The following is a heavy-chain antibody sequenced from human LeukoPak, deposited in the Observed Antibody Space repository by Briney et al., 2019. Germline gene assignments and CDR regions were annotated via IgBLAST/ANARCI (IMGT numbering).Heavy chain of an antibody. CDR3: ARDSLTMIVGRQKRGLDY. V-gene: IGHV3-20*04. Sequence: GGSLRLSCAASGFTFDDYGMSWVRHAPGKGLEWVSGINWNGGSTGYADSVKGRFTISRDNAKNSLYLQMNSLRAEDTAVYYCARDSLTMIVGRQKRGLDYWGQGTLVTVSS. D-gene: IGHD3-22*01. CDR2: INWNGGST. J-gene: IGHJ4*02. CDR1: GFTFDDYG.